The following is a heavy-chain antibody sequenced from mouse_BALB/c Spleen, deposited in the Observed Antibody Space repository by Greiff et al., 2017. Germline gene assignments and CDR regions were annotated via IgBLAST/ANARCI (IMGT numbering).Heavy chain of an antibody. Sequence: EVQLQESGTVLARPGASVKMSCKASGYTFTSYWMHWVNQRPGQGLEWIGAIYPGNSDTSYNQKFKGKAKLTAVTSTSTAYMELSSLTNEDSAVYYCTPAIYYYGSSYLDYWGQGTSVTVSS. J-gene: IGHJ4*01. CDR1: GYTFTSYW. CDR3: TPAIYYYGSSYLDY. V-gene: IGHV1-5*01. CDR2: IYPGNSDT. D-gene: IGHD1-1*01.